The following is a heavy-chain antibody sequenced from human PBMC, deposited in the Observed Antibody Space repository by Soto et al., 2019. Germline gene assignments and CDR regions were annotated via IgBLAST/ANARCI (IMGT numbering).Heavy chain of an antibody. V-gene: IGHV4-34*01. CDR3: AILQLDFWSGYYTGIRLGYFAY. Sequence: PSETLSLTCAVYGGSFSGDYWSWIRQPPGKGLEWIGEINHSGSTNYNPSLKSRVTISVDTSKNQFSLKLSSVTAADTAVYYCAILQLDFWSGYYTGIRLGYFAYWGQGTLVTVSS. J-gene: IGHJ4*02. CDR2: INHSGST. CDR1: GGSFSGDY. D-gene: IGHD3-3*01.